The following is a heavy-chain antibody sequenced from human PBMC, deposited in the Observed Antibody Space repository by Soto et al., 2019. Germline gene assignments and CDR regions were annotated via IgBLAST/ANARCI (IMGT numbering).Heavy chain of an antibody. J-gene: IGHJ4*02. D-gene: IGHD1-26*01. Sequence: EVQLVQSGAEVTKPVESLKISCKGSGYSFTSNWIGWVRQMPGKGLEWMGIIYPSDSYTRYSPSVQGQVTIAADKGISSAYLQWSSLKASDTAMYYCARPPRRTTSFLDYWGKGTLVTVS. CDR2: IYPSDSYT. CDR3: ARPPRRTTSFLDY. V-gene: IGHV5-51*03. CDR1: GYSFTSNW.